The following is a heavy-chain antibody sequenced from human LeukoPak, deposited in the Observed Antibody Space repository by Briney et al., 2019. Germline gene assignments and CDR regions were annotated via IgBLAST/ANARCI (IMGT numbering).Heavy chain of an antibody. CDR2: IYYSGST. J-gene: IGHJ4*02. CDR1: GGSISSYY. D-gene: IGHD3-3*01. CDR3: ARAPSYYDSEVFDY. V-gene: IGHV4-59*01. Sequence: SETLSLTCTVSGGSISSYYWSWIRQPPGKGLEWIGYIYYSGSTNYNPSLRSRVTISVDTSKNQFSLKLSSVTAADTAVYYCARAPSYYDSEVFDYWGQGTLVTVSS.